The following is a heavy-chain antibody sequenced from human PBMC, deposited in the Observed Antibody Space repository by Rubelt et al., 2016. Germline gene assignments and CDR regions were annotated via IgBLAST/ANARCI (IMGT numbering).Heavy chain of an antibody. D-gene: IGHD2-15*01. CDR3: ATPMYCSGGRCYLGFDY. J-gene: IGHJ4*02. CDR1: GGSISSYY. Sequence: QVQLQESGPGLVKSSETLSLTYTVSGGSISSYYWSWIRQPPGKGLEWIAYIHYSGSTKYDPSLKSRVTISVDPSKNQFSLKLSSVTAADTAVYYCATPMYCSGGRCYLGFDYWGQGTLVTVSS. V-gene: IGHV4-59*08. CDR2: IHYSGST.